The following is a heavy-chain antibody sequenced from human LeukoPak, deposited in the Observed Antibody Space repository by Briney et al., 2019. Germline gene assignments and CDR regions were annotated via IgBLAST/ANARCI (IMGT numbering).Heavy chain of an antibody. Sequence: ASVKVSCKASGYTFTGYYMHWVRQAPGQGLEWMGWINPNSGGTNYAQKFQGRVTMTRDTSISTAYMELRSLRSDDTAVYYCARAKSLSNWFDPWGQGTLVTVSS. D-gene: IGHD3-10*01. CDR1: GYTFTGYY. V-gene: IGHV1-2*02. CDR3: ARAKSLSNWFDP. CDR2: INPNSGGT. J-gene: IGHJ5*02.